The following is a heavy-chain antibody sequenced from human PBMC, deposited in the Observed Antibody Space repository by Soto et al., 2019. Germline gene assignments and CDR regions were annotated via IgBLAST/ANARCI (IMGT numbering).Heavy chain of an antibody. CDR3: ARAIGPTLFDY. D-gene: IGHD3-22*01. J-gene: IGHJ4*02. CDR1: GFTFSSYD. Sequence: GGSLRLSCSASGFTFSSYDMHWVRQGPGNGLEWVSAIGTAGDTNYAGSVKGRFTISRENAKNSLYLQMNSLRAGDTAIYFCARAIGPTLFDYWGQGTLVTVSS. V-gene: IGHV3-13*04. CDR2: IGTAGDT.